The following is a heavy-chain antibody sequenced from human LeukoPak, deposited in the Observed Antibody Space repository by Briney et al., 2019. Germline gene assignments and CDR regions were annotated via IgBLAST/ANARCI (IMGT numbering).Heavy chain of an antibody. CDR3: AKDDSMTLDHFDY. Sequence: GGSLRLSCAASAFTFNNFAMSWVRQAPGKGLEWVSGINHSGGHKYYADSVKGRFTISRDNSKYTLYLQMNSLRAEDTAVYYCAKDDSMTLDHFDYWGQGTLVSVSS. CDR1: AFTFNNFA. CDR2: INHSGGHK. D-gene: IGHD4-11*01. V-gene: IGHV3-23*01. J-gene: IGHJ4*02.